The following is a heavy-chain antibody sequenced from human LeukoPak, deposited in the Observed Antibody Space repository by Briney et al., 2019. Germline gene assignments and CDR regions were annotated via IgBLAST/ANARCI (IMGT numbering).Heavy chain of an antibody. Sequence: GGSLRLSCAASGFTLSSYAMHWVRQAPGKGLEYVSAISSNGGSTYYANSVKGRFTISRDNSKNTLYLQMGSLRAEDMAVYYCARAITGTTTAWFDPWGQGTLVTVSS. CDR1: GFTLSSYA. CDR2: ISSNGGST. J-gene: IGHJ5*02. CDR3: ARAITGTTTAWFDP. D-gene: IGHD1-7*01. V-gene: IGHV3-64*01.